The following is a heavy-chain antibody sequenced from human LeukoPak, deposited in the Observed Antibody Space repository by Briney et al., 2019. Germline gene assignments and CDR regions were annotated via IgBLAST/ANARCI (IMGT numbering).Heavy chain of an antibody. Sequence: PSETLSLTCTVSGGSISSGSYYWTWIRQPAGKGLEWIGRMYTSGSTNYNPSLKSRVTISADKSKNQFSLRLTSVTAADTAVYYCARDSGYSSGWYVDNWGQGTLVTVSS. CDR1: GGSISSGSYY. J-gene: IGHJ4*02. D-gene: IGHD6-19*01. V-gene: IGHV4-61*02. CDR3: ARDSGYSSGWYVDN. CDR2: MYTSGST.